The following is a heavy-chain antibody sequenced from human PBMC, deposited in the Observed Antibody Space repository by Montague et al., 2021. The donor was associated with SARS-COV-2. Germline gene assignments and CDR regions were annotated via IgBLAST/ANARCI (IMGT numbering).Heavy chain of an antibody. V-gene: IGHV4-61*09. CDR1: GGSISSGNYY. CDR2: IYTSGST. Sequence: TLSLTCTVSGGSISSGNYYWSWIRQPAGKGLEWIGHIYTSGSTNYNPSLKSRVTISVHTSNNQFSLKLSSVTAADTAVYYCARESGSPTYYFYYGVDVWGQGTMVTVSS. D-gene: IGHD1-26*01. J-gene: IGHJ6*02. CDR3: ARESGSPTYYFYYGVDV.